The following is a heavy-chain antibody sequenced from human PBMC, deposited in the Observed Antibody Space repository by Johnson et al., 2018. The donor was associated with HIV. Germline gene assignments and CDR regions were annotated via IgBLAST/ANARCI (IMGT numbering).Heavy chain of an antibody. CDR3: ARDQRWWLQSPGAFDI. Sequence: QVQLVESGGGLVQPGGSLRLSCAASGLNVSGHYMSWVRQAPGKGLEWVAVISYDGRNKYYADSVKGRFTISRDNSKNTLYLQMGSLRAEDMAVYYCARDQRWWLQSPGAFDIWGQGTMVTVSS. V-gene: IGHV3-30*14. CDR2: ISYDGRNK. D-gene: IGHD5-24*01. J-gene: IGHJ3*02. CDR1: GLNVSGHY.